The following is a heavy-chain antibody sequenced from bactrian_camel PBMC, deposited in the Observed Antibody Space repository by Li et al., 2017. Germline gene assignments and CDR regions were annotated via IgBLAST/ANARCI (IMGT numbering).Heavy chain of an antibody. CDR3: AAKIRDAMHPSTPAPDEGGSWCPAASLIQGY. CDR2: IDTDGNT. V-gene: IGHV3S53*01. J-gene: IGHJ4*01. Sequence: WSLELSCVASEDISTFFVGWFREDPRDERAGVAVIDTDGNTIYADSVKGRFTISKDNDKNTVYLQMDSLKPEDTGMYHCAAKIRDAMHPSTPAPDEGGSWCPAASLIQGYRGQGTQVTVS. CDR1: EDISTFF. D-gene: IGHD3*01.